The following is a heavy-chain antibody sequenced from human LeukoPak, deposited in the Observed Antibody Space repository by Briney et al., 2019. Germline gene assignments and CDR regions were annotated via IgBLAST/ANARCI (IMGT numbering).Heavy chain of an antibody. Sequence: GGSLRLSCAASGFTVNTYAMHWVRQVPGKGMVWVSYINPDGSSITYADSVKGRFTISRDSTKNTLYLQMNSLRGEDTAVYYCARDLDFSVDVWGQGTTVIVSS. J-gene: IGHJ6*02. CDR2: INPDGSSI. V-gene: IGHV3-74*01. CDR1: GFTVNTYA. CDR3: ARDLDFSVDV. D-gene: IGHD3/OR15-3a*01.